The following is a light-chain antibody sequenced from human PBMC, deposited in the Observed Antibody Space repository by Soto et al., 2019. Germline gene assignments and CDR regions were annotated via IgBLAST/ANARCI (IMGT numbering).Light chain of an antibody. CDR3: QQYGSSPIT. CDR2: GAS. Sequence: EIVLTHSLGTLSLTPRDRVALXRMPSQSVSNNYLAWYQQKPGQAPRLLMYGASSRATGIPDRLSGSGSGTDFTLTISRLEPEDFAVYYCQQYGSSPITFGQGTRLEIK. J-gene: IGKJ5*01. V-gene: IGKV3-20*01. CDR1: QSVSNNY.